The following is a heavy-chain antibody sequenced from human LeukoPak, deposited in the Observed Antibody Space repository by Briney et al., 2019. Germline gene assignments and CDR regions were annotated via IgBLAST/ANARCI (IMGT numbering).Heavy chain of an antibody. Sequence: GGSLRLSCAASGFTFSNYWMSWVRQSPAKGLEWVANIKQDGSDKYYLDSVKGRFTISRDSAKNSLYLQMNSLRAEDTAVYYCARERTSLFDYWGQGTLVTVSS. V-gene: IGHV3-7*01. J-gene: IGHJ4*02. CDR2: IKQDGSDK. CDR3: ARERTSLFDY. CDR1: GFTFSNYW. D-gene: IGHD1-7*01.